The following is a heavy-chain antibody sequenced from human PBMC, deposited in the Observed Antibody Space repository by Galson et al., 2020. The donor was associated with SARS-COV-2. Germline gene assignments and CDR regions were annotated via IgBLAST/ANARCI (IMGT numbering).Heavy chain of an antibody. CDR2: TYYRSKWYN. CDR3: ARDSDYYDSRGYYYATLDY. CDR1: GDSVSKKNAA. V-gene: IGHV6-1*01. J-gene: IGHJ4*02. Sequence: SQTLSLTCSISGDSVSKKNAAWNWIRQSPSRGLEWLGRTYYRSKWYNDYAPSVKSRMTISPDTSKNQFSLHLSSVTPEDTAVYYCARDSDYYDSRGYYYATLDYWGQGTLVTVSS. D-gene: IGHD3-22*01.